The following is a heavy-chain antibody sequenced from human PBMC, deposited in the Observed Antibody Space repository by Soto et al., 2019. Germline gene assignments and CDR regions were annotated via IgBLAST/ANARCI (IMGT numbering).Heavy chain of an antibody. V-gene: IGHV4-39*01. D-gene: IGHD3-22*01. J-gene: IGHJ1*01. CDR1: GGSISSRSCY. Sequence: SETLSLTCTVSGGSISSRSCYWVCIRKTPGQGLEWLGTIYSLGNTYYNPSLKSRVTISVDKSKSQLFLKLSSVTAPDTVVYYCGRKIYDSTGYDYAFRGQRTLVIVTP. CDR2: IYSLGNT. CDR3: GRKIYDSTGYDYAF.